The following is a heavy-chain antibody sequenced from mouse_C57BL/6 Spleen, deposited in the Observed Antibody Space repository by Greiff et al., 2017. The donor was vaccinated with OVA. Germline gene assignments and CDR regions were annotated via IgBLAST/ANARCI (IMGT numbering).Heavy chain of an antibody. J-gene: IGHJ1*03. CDR3: ARDYGSSTGYFDV. V-gene: IGHV1-18*01. Sequence: EVQLQQSGPELVKPGASVKIPCKASGCTFTDYNMDWVKQSHGKSLEWIGDINPNNGGTISNQKFKGKATLTVDKSSSTAYMELRSLTSEDTAVYYCARDYGSSTGYFDVWGTGTTVTVSS. CDR2: INPNNGGT. D-gene: IGHD1-1*01. CDR1: GCTFTDYN.